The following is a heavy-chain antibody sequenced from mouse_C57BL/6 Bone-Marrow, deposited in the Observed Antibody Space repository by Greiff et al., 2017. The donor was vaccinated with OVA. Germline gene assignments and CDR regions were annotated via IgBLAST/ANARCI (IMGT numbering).Heavy chain of an antibody. Sequence: EVQLVESGEGLVKPGGSLKLSCAASGFTFSSYAMSWVRQTPEKRLEWVAYISSGGDYIYYADTVKGRFTISRDNARNTLYLQMSSLKSEDTAMYYCTRDRVPTGGWYYCDYWGQGTTLTVSS. CDR3: TRDRVPTGGWYYCDY. D-gene: IGHD4-1*02. V-gene: IGHV5-9-1*02. J-gene: IGHJ2*01. CDR1: GFTFSSYA. CDR2: ISSGGDYI.